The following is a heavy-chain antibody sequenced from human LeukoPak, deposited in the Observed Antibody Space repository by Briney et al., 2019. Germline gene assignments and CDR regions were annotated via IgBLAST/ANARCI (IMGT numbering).Heavy chain of an antibody. CDR1: GFTFSSYW. CDR2: IKQDGSEK. V-gene: IGHV3-7*01. D-gene: IGHD5-18*01. Sequence: GGSLRLSCAASGFTFSSYWMSWVRQAPGKGLEWVANIKQDGSEKYYVDSVKGRFTISRDNAKNSLYLQMNSLRAEDTAVYYCARGAYTAMALRYDYWGQGTLVTVSS. CDR3: ARGAYTAMALRYDY. J-gene: IGHJ4*02.